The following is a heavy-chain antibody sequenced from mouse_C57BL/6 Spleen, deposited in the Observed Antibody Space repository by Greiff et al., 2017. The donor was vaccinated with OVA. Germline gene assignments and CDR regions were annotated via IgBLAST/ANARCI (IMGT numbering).Heavy chain of an antibody. D-gene: IGHD1-1*01. CDR2: IYPGDGDT. Sequence: VQLQQSGPELVKPGASVKISCKASGYAFSSSWMNWVKQRPGKGLEWIGRIYPGDGDTNYNGKFTGKATLTADKSSSTAYMQLSSLTSEDSAVYFCARRVTTDAMDYWGQGTSVTVSS. CDR1: GYAFSSSW. V-gene: IGHV1-82*01. CDR3: ARRVTTDAMDY. J-gene: IGHJ4*01.